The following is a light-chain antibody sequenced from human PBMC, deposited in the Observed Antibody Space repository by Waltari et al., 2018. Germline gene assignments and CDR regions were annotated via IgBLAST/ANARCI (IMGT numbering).Light chain of an antibody. CDR2: DVT. V-gene: IGLV2-14*01. CDR1: SSAVDGYDF. J-gene: IGLJ3*02. CDR3: CSLTIRGTVV. Sequence: QSALTQPASVSGSPGQSITISCTGISSAVDGYDFVSWYQQHPGKVPKLLIFDVTNRPSGVSDRFSGSKSGNTASLTISGLQAEDESDYYCCSLTIRGTVVFGGGTKLTVL.